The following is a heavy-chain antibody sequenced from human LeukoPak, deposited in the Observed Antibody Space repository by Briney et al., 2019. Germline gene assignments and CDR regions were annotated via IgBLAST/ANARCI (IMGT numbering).Heavy chain of an antibody. V-gene: IGHV4-4*07. CDR2: IYSTGST. J-gene: IGHJ4*02. CDR1: GGSISSYY. D-gene: IGHD6-13*01. Sequence: PSETLSLTCTLSGGSISSYYWSWIRQPAGKGLEWIGRIYSTGSTNYNPSLKSRVTMSVDTSKNQFSLRLRSVTAADTAVYYSARQIASAGTAGFDFWGQGALVTVSS. CDR3: ARQIASAGTAGFDF.